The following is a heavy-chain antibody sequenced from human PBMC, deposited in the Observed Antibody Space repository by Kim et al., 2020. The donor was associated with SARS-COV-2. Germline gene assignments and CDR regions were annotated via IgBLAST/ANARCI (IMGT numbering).Heavy chain of an antibody. CDR1: GFSFNTYA. J-gene: IGHJ5*02. D-gene: IGHD2-2*01. Sequence: GGSLRLSCVASGFSFNTYAMNWVRQAPGTGLEWVSTITGSGRSTYYADSVRGRFTISRDNSRNTVYLQMNSLTAEDSAIYYCAKEGYCSDARCYGDIGWFGPWGQGTLVTVSS. V-gene: IGHV3-23*01. CDR3: AKEGYCSDARCYGDIGWFGP. CDR2: ITGSGRST.